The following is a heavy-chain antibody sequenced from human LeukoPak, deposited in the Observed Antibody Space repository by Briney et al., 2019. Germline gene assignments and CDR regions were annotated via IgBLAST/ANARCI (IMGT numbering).Heavy chain of an antibody. V-gene: IGHV4-59*08. Sequence: SETLSLTCTVSGGSISSYYWSWIRQPPGKGLEWIGYIYYSGSTNYNPPLKSRVTISVDTSKNQFSLKLSSVTAADTAVYYCARHPTEDSGYEFDAFDIWGQGTMVTVSS. D-gene: IGHD5-12*01. J-gene: IGHJ3*02. CDR2: IYYSGST. CDR3: ARHPTEDSGYEFDAFDI. CDR1: GGSISSYY.